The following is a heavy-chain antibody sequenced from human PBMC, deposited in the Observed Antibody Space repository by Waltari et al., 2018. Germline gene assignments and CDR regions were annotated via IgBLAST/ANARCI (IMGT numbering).Heavy chain of an antibody. CDR2: FDPEDGET. D-gene: IGHD5-18*01. J-gene: IGHJ4*02. V-gene: IGHV1-24*01. Sequence: QVQLVQSGAEVKKPGASVKVSCKVSGYPLTEFSMHWVRQAPGKGLEWMGGFDPEDGETINAQKFQGRVTMTEDTSTDTAYMELSSLRSEDTAVYYCATLKRGYSYGWTLDYWGQGTLVIVSS. CDR3: ATLKRGYSYGWTLDY. CDR1: GYPLTEFS.